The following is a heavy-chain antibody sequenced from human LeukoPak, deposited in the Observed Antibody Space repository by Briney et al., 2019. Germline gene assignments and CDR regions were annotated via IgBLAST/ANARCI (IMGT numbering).Heavy chain of an antibody. CDR1: GFTFSSYA. Sequence: GGSLRLSCSASGFTFSSYAMHWVRQAPGKGLEYVSAISSNGGSTYYADSVKGRFTISRDNSKNTLYLQMSSLRAENTAVYYCVNDGGRTPRGPLDIWGQGTMVTVSS. CDR2: ISSNGGST. J-gene: IGHJ3*02. D-gene: IGHD3-16*01. CDR3: VNDGGRTPRGPLDI. V-gene: IGHV3-64D*06.